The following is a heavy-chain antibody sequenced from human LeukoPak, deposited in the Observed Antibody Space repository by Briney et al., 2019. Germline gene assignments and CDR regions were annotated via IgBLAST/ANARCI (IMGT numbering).Heavy chain of an antibody. D-gene: IGHD6-13*01. V-gene: IGHV3-30*18. CDR1: GFTFSSYG. CDR3: AKDLYSSSFLWPTDYGMDV. Sequence: GGPLRLSCAAPGFTFSSYGMHWVRQAPGKGREWVAVMSSEGSNEYYADCVKGRFTISRENSKNTLYMQMNSLRAEDTAVYYCAKDLYSSSFLWPTDYGMDVWGQGTTVTVSS. J-gene: IGHJ6*02. CDR2: MSSEGSNE.